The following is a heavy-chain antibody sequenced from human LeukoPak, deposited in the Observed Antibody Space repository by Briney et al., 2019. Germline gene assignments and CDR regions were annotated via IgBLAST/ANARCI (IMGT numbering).Heavy chain of an antibody. CDR2: ISGSGDNT. V-gene: IGHV3-23*01. D-gene: IGHD3-22*01. CDR1: GFTFSNYA. J-gene: IGHJ4*02. CDR3: AKLNRGYWTPFDY. Sequence: GSLRLSCAASGFTFSNYALSLVRQAPGKGLEWGSVISGSGDNTYYSDSVKGRFTISRDNSKNTLYLQMNSLRAEDTAVYYCAKLNRGYWTPFDYWGQGTLVIVSS.